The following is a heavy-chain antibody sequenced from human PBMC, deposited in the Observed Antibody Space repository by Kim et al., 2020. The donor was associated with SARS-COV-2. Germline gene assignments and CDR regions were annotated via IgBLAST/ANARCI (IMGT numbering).Heavy chain of an antibody. CDR1: GFTFDDYA. CDR3: ARDTGAAAAGLDYYFYGMDV. J-gene: IGHJ6*02. Sequence: GGSLRLSCAASGFTFDDYAMHWVRQAPGKGLEWVSGIIRNSGSIGYADSVKGRFTISRDNAKNSLYLQMNSLGAEDTALYYCARDTGAAAAGLDYYFYGMDVRGQGATGPV. D-gene: IGHD6-25*01. V-gene: IGHV3-9*01. CDR2: IIRNSGSI.